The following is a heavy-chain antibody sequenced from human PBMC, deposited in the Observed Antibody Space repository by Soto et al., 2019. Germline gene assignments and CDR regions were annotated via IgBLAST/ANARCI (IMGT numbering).Heavy chain of an antibody. Sequence: QVQLVESGGGVVQPGRSLRLSCAASGFTFSSYGMHWVRQAPGKGLEWVAVIWYDGSNKYYADSVKGRFTISRDNSKNTLYLQMNSLRAEDKAVYYFATPTENPGAFDIWGQGTIVTVSS. CDR1: GFTFSSYG. J-gene: IGHJ3*02. V-gene: IGHV3-33*01. CDR2: IWYDGSNK. D-gene: IGHD7-27*01. CDR3: ATPTENPGAFDI.